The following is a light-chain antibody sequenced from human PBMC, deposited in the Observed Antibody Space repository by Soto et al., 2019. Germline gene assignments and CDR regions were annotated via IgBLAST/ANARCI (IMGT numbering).Light chain of an antibody. CDR2: GAS. CDR1: QSVSSNY. V-gene: IGKV3-20*01. J-gene: IGKJ1*01. CDR3: QQYDTSPRT. Sequence: EVMLTQSPGTLSLSPGERATLSCRASQSVSSNYLAWYQQKSGQAPRLLIYGASNRATGIPDRFSGSGSGTDFTLTIRRLKPDDFAVYYCQQYDTSPRTFGQGTKVEFK.